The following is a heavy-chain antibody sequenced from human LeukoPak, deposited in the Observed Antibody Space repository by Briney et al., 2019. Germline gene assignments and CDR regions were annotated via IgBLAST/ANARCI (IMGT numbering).Heavy chain of an antibody. D-gene: IGHD2-2*01. J-gene: IGHJ6*03. CDR3: AGYQLLSSYYYMDV. CDR2: IYYSGST. Sequence: SETLSLTCAVYGGSFSGYYWSWIRQPPGKGLEWIGYIYYSGSTNYNPSLKSRVTISVDTSKNQFSLKLSSVTAADTAVYYCAGYQLLSSYYYMDVWGKGTTVTVSS. CDR1: GGSFSGYY. V-gene: IGHV4-59*01.